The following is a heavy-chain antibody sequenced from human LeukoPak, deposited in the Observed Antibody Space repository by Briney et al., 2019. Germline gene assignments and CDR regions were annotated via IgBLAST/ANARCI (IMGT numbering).Heavy chain of an antibody. D-gene: IGHD3-22*01. J-gene: IGHJ5*02. CDR2: IYYSGST. V-gene: IGHV4-30-4*08. Sequence: PSETLSLTCTLSGGSISSGDYYWSWIRQPPGKGLEWIGYIYYSGSTYYNPSLKSRVTISVDTSKNQFSLKLSSVTGADTAVYYCARDYDYYDSSGYLNWFDPWGQGTLVTVSS. CDR3: ARDYDYYDSSGYLNWFDP. CDR1: GGSISSGDYY.